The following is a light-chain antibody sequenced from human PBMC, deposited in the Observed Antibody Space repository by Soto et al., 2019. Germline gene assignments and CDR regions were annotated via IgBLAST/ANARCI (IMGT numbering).Light chain of an antibody. V-gene: IGKV1-8*01. CDR2: AAS. CDR3: TQEYSYPLA. CDR1: QGISSY. J-gene: IGKJ3*01. Sequence: AIRMTQSPSSFSASTGDRVTITCRASQGISSYLAWYQQKPGKAPKLLIYAASTLQSGVPSRFSGSGSGTDFTISLRCVQSEDFATYNCTQEYSYPLACGPGTKVDIK.